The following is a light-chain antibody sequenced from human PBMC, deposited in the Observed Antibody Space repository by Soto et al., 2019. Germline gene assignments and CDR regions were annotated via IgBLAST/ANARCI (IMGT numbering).Light chain of an antibody. Sequence: QSVLTQPASVSGSPGQSITISCTGTSSDVSGYNYVSWYQQHPGKAHKLMIYDVSNRPSGVSDRLSGSKSGNTASLTISGFQAEDEAVYYCSSYTSSSTRVFGAGTKVTVL. CDR3: SSYTSSSTRV. CDR1: SSDVSGYNY. J-gene: IGLJ1*01. V-gene: IGLV2-14*01. CDR2: DVS.